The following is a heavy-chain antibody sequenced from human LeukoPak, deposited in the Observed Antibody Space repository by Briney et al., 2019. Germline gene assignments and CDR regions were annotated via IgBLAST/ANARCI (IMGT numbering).Heavy chain of an antibody. Sequence: GGSLRLSCAASGFTFSDYHMSWIRQAPGKGLEWVSYISSSGSTIYYADSVKGRFTISRDNAKNSLYLQMNSLRAEDTAVYYCARDQGPNYYGSGSIQYGMDVWGQGTTVTVSS. CDR2: ISSSGSTI. J-gene: IGHJ6*02. D-gene: IGHD3-10*01. CDR1: GFTFSDYH. CDR3: ARDQGPNYYGSGSIQYGMDV. V-gene: IGHV3-11*01.